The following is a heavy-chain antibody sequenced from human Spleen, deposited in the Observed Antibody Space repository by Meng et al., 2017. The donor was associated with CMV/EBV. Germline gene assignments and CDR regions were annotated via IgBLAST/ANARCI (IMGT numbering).Heavy chain of an antibody. CDR1: GFIFDDYG. V-gene: IGHV3-20*04. CDR3: ARVGIAPGDY. CDR2: INWNGDST. J-gene: IGHJ4*02. D-gene: IGHD6-13*01. Sequence: LSLTCAASGFIFDDYGMSWVRHAPGKGLEWVSGINWNGDSTGYAGSVKGRFTISRDNAKNSLYLQMNSLRVEDSALYYCARVGIAPGDYWGQGTLVTVSS.